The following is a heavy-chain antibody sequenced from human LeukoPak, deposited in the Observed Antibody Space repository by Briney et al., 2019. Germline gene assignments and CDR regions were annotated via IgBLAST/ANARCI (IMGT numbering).Heavy chain of an antibody. D-gene: IGHD6-6*01. CDR2: IDEDGKTI. J-gene: IGHJ4*02. CDR1: GFTFNSYW. V-gene: IGHV3-74*01. CDR3: ARGSSSGTWDY. Sequence: GGSLRLSCAASGFTFNSYWMHWVRQAPGKGLVWVSRIDEDGKTIDYADSVKGRFTISRDNSKYTLYLQMNSLRTEDTALYYCARGSSSGTWDYWGQGTLVTVSS.